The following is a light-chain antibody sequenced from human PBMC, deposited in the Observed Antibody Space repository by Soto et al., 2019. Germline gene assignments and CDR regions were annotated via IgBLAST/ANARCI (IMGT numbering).Light chain of an antibody. V-gene: IGLV2-23*01. CDR1: SSDVGSYNL. J-gene: IGLJ2*01. CDR3: CSYAGSNVV. Sequence: QSALTQPASVSGSPGQSITISCTGTSSDVGSYNLVSWYQQHPGKAPKLMIYEGSKRPSGVSNRFSGSKSGNTASLTIAGLQAEDEADYYCCSYAGSNVVFGGWTKVTVL. CDR2: EGS.